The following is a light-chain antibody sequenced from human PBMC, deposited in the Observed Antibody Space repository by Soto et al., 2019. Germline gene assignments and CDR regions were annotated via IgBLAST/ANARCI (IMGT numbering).Light chain of an antibody. CDR2: DVT. Sequence: QSVLTQPASVSGSPGQSITISCTGTSSDVGGFNYVSWYQQHPGKAPKLMIYDVTNRPSGVSYRFSGSKSGNTASLTIPGLQAEDEADNYCTSYTGSSTYVFGPGTKVTVL. J-gene: IGLJ1*01. CDR3: TSYTGSSTYV. V-gene: IGLV2-14*03. CDR1: SSDVGGFNY.